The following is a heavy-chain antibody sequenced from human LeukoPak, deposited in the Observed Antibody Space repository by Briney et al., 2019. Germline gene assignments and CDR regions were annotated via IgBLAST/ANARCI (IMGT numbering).Heavy chain of an antibody. J-gene: IGHJ4*02. CDR1: GGTFSSYA. Sequence: SVKVSCKASGGTFSSYAISRVRQAPGQGLEWMGGIIPIFGTANYAQKFQGRVTITTDESTSTAYMELGSLRSEDTAVYYCARSGYSYGYSDYWGQGTLVTVSS. V-gene: IGHV1-69*05. CDR3: ARSGYSYGYSDY. D-gene: IGHD5-18*01. CDR2: IIPIFGTA.